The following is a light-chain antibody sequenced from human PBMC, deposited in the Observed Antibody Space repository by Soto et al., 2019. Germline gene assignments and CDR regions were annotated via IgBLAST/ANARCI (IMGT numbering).Light chain of an antibody. CDR1: QSVSSY. CDR2: DAS. V-gene: IGKV3-11*01. J-gene: IGKJ3*01. CDR3: QQRSNWPPGVT. Sequence: EIVLTQSPATLSLSPGERATLSCRASQSVSSYLAWYQLKPGQAPRLLIYDASNRATGIPARFSGSGSGTDFTLTISSLEPEDFAVYYCQQRSNWPPGVTFGPGTKVDIK.